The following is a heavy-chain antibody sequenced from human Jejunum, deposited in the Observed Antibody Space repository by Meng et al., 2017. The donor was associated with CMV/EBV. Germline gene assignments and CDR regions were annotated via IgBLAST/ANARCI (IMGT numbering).Heavy chain of an antibody. D-gene: IGHD1-26*01. CDR2: VHYSGTP. Sequence: GRSISPDFWRWIRPSPEKGLEWIGYVHYSGTPNYNPSLKRRLTMSVDTSKNQFSLKLTSVTAADTAVYYCARALGDIVTADGMDVWGQGTTVTVSS. CDR3: ARALGDIVTADGMDV. CDR1: GRSISPDF. J-gene: IGHJ6*02. V-gene: IGHV4-59*01.